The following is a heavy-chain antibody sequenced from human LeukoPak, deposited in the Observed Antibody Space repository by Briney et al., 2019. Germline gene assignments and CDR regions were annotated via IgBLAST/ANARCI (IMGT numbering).Heavy chain of an antibody. CDR2: ITGSGGST. CDR1: GFTFSSFA. J-gene: IGHJ1*01. V-gene: IGHV3-23*01. Sequence: GGSLRLSCAASGFTFSSFAMSWVRQAPGKGLEWVSGITGSGGSTYYADSVRGRFTISRDNSKNTLYLQTNSLRAEDTAVYYCAKDYYDSSGFVVQHWGQGTLVTVSS. CDR3: AKDYYDSSGFVVQH. D-gene: IGHD3-22*01.